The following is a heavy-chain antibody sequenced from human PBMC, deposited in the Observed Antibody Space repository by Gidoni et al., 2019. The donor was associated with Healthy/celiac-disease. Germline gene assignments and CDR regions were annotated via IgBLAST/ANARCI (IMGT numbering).Heavy chain of an antibody. J-gene: IGHJ4*02. CDR3: AREGLVAVAATGG. V-gene: IGHV3-21*01. CDR1: GSTFSSYS. Sequence: EVQLVESGGGLVKPGGSLRLSAAASGSTFSSYSMNWVRQAPGKGLEWVSSISSSSSYICYADSVKGRFTISRDNAKNSLYLQMNSLRAEDTAVYYCAREGLVAVAATGGWGQGTLVTVSS. D-gene: IGHD6-19*01. CDR2: ISSSSSYI.